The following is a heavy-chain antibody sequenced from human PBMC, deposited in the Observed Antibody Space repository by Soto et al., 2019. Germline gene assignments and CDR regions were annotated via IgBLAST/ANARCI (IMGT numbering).Heavy chain of an antibody. CDR2: INAGNGNT. J-gene: IGHJ5*02. CDR1: GYTFTSYA. D-gene: IGHD6-13*01. Sequence: ASVKVSCKASGYTFTSYAMHWVRQAPGQRLEWMGWINAGNGNTKYSQKFQGRVTITRDTSASTAYMELSSLRSEDTAVYYCARDYFPYSSSWYWFDPWGQGTQVTVSS. CDR3: ARDYFPYSSSWYWFDP. V-gene: IGHV1-3*01.